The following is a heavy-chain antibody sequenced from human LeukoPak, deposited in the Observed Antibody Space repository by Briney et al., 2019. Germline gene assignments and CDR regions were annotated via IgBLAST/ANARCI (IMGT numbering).Heavy chain of an antibody. CDR3: ARDRMGPLWFGELLEGDDY. D-gene: IGHD3-10*01. V-gene: IGHV4-34*01. Sequence: SETLSLTCAVYGRSFSGYYWSWIRQPPGKGMEWIGEINHSGSTNYNPSLKSRVTISVDTSKNQFSLKLSSVTAADTAVYYCARDRMGPLWFGELLEGDDYWGQGTLVTVSS. CDR1: GRSFSGYY. J-gene: IGHJ4*02. CDR2: INHSGST.